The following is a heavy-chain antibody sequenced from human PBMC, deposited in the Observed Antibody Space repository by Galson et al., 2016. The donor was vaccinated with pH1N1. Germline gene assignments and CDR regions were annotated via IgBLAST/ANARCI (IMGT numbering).Heavy chain of an antibody. CDR1: GFTFSSYG. CDR3: SRGPEFNGHDAFDI. J-gene: IGHJ3*02. V-gene: IGHV3-30*03. Sequence: SLRLSCAASGFTFSSYGMFWVRQAPGKGLEWVGVISYDGSTKYYVDSVEGRFTLSRDNSKNTLYLHMDSLRADATAVYYCSRGPEFNGHDAFDIWGPGTMVTVSS. CDR2: ISYDGSTK. D-gene: IGHD1-14*01.